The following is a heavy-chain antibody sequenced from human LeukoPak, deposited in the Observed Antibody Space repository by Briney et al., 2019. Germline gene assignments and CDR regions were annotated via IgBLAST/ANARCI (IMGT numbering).Heavy chain of an antibody. Sequence: SETLSLTCTVSAYSITSGYYWGWLRQPPGKGLEWIGIIYHSGSTYYHPALQSRVTISVDTSKNQFSLELTSVTAADTAVYYCARVGPYYYYYMDVWGKETTVTVSS. CDR2: IYHSGST. CDR3: ARVGPYYYYYMDV. CDR1: AYSITSGYY. J-gene: IGHJ6*03. V-gene: IGHV4-38-2*02.